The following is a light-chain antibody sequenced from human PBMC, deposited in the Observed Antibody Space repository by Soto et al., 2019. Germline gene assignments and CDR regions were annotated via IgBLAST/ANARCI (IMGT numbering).Light chain of an antibody. CDR1: SSDVGAYNY. CDR3: SSFTSAYTFV. CDR2: EVV. Sequence: SVLTQPASVSGSPGQSIAISCTGTSSDVGAYNYISWYQQHPGRAPKLILSEVVYRPSGVSDRFSGSKSGNTASLTISGLQTEDEADYYCSSFTSAYTFVFGTGTKVTVL. V-gene: IGLV2-14*01. J-gene: IGLJ1*01.